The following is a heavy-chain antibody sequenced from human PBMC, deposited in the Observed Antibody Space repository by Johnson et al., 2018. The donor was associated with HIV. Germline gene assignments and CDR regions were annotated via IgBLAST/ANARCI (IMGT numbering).Heavy chain of an antibody. J-gene: IGHJ3*02. V-gene: IGHV3-30*04. D-gene: IGHD4-17*01. CDR3: AKDNDWVTTFDAFDI. CDR1: GFTFSSYA. Sequence: QVKLVESGGGVVQPGRSLRLSCAASGFTFSSYAMHWVRQAPGKGLEWVAVISSDGSNEYYADSVKGRFTLSRDNPKNTLYLQMNSLRAEDTAVYYCAKDNDWVTTFDAFDIWGQGTMVTVSS. CDR2: ISSDGSNE.